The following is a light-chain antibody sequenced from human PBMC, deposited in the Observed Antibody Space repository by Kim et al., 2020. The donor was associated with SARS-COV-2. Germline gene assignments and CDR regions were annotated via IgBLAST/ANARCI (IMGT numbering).Light chain of an antibody. Sequence: VVLTQSPATLSLSPGERATLSCGVSQSVSSTYLAWYQQQPGLAPRLLIYDTFTRATGIPDRFRGSGSGTDFTLTISRLEPEDFAVYYCQHYGNSLTFGGGTKVDIK. CDR1: QSVSSTY. V-gene: IGKV3D-20*01. CDR2: DTF. CDR3: QHYGNSLT. J-gene: IGKJ4*01.